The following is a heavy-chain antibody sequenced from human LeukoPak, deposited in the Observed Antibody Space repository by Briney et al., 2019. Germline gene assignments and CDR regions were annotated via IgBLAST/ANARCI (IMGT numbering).Heavy chain of an antibody. CDR3: ARGRGIWSGHLFDY. V-gene: IGHV4-59*01. Sequence: PSETLSLTCTVSGGSISSYYWSWIRQPPGKGLEWIGYIYYSGSTNYNPSLKSRVTISVDTSKNQFSLKLSSVTAADTAVYYCARGRGIWSGHLFDYWGQGTLVTVSS. CDR1: GGSISSYY. J-gene: IGHJ4*02. CDR2: IYYSGST. D-gene: IGHD3-3*01.